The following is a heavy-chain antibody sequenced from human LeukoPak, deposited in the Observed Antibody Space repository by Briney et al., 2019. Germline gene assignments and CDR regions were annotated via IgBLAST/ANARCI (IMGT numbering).Heavy chain of an antibody. D-gene: IGHD5-12*01. J-gene: IGHJ4*02. CDR3: ARDRGSDYDYSFDY. CDR2: INHSGST. Sequence: SETLSLTCAVYGGSFSGYYWSWIRQPPGKGLEWIGEINHSGSTNYNPSLKSRVTISVDTSKNQFSLKLSSVTAADTAVYYCARDRGSDYDYSFDYWGPGTLVTVSS. V-gene: IGHV4-34*01. CDR1: GGSFSGYY.